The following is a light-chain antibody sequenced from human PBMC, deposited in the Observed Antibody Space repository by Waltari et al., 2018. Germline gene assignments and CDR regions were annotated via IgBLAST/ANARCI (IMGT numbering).Light chain of an antibody. CDR1: SSDVGGYNY. CDR3: SSYTSSSTGV. Sequence: QSALTQPASVSGSPGQSITISCTGTSSDVGGYNYVSWYQQHPGKAPNLMIYDVSNRPSGVSNRFSGAKSGNTASRTISGLQAEDEADYYCSSYTSSSTGVFGGGTKLTVL. V-gene: IGLV2-14*03. J-gene: IGLJ2*01. CDR2: DVS.